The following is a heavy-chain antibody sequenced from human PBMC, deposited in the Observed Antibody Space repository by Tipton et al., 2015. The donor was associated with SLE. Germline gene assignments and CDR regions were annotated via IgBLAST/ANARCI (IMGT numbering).Heavy chain of an antibody. J-gene: IGHJ4*02. Sequence: TLSLTCTVSGGSIRSSSYYWGWIRQSPGKGLEWIGIIYHSGSTYYNPSLKSRVTISVDTSKNQFSRKLSSVTAADTAVYYCARHDYDLNGYYQHYFDYWGQGTLVTVSS. CDR2: IYHSGST. CDR1: GGSIRSSSYY. CDR3: ARHDYDLNGYYQHYFDY. D-gene: IGHD3-22*01. V-gene: IGHV4-39*01.